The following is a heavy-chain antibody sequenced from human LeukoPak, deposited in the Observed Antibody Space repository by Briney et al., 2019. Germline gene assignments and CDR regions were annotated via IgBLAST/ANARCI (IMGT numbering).Heavy chain of an antibody. V-gene: IGHV4-34*01. CDR3: ARDHIVATTIVQYNWFDP. CDR2: INLSGST. CDR1: GGSFRGYY. J-gene: IGHJ5*02. D-gene: IGHD5-12*01. Sequence: PSETLSLTCAVYGGSFRGYYWSWIRQPPGKGLEWIGEINLSGSTNYNPSLKSRVTISVDTSKNQFSLKVSSVTAADTAVYYCARDHIVATTIVQYNWFDPWGQGTLVTVSS.